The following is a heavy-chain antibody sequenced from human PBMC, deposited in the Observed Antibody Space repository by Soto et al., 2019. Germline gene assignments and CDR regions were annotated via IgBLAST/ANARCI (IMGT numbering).Heavy chain of an antibody. Sequence: QVQLVQSGAEVKKPGASVKVSCKASGYTFTGYYMHWVRQAPGQGLEWMGWINPNSGGTNYAQKFQDWVTMTRDTSISTAYRELSRLRSDDTAVYYCARGVEERQWLVPYYYYDGMDVWGQGTTVTVSS. D-gene: IGHD6-19*01. CDR2: INPNSGGT. J-gene: IGHJ6*02. V-gene: IGHV1-2*04. CDR3: ARGVEERQWLVPYYYYDGMDV. CDR1: GYTFTGYY.